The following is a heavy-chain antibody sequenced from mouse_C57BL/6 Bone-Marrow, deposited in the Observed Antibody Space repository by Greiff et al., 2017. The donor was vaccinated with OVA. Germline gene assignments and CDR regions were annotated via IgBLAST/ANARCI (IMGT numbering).Heavy chain of an antibody. J-gene: IGHJ2*01. D-gene: IGHD3-1*01. CDR2: IYPGDGDT. V-gene: IGHV1-82*01. Sequence: QVQLQQSGPELVTPGASVKISCKASGYAFSSSWMNWVKQRPGKGLEWIGRIYPGDGDTNYNGKFKGKATLTADKSSSTAYMQLSSLTSEDSAVYFCASLQLHFDYWGQGTTLTVSS. CDR1: GYAFSSSW. CDR3: ASLQLHFDY.